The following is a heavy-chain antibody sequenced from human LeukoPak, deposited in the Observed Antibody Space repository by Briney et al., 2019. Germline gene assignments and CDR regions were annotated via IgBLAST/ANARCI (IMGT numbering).Heavy chain of an antibody. V-gene: IGHV3-15*01. CDR3: TTGPGYYDSSGYFDY. Sequence: GSLRLSCAASGFTFNNAWMTWVRQAPGKGLEWVGRIKSKADGGTTDYAAPVKGRFIISRDDSKNTLYLQMNSLKTEDTAVYYCTTGPGYYDSSGYFDYWGQGTLVTVSS. J-gene: IGHJ4*02. CDR2: IKSKADGGTT. CDR1: GFTFNNAW. D-gene: IGHD3-22*01.